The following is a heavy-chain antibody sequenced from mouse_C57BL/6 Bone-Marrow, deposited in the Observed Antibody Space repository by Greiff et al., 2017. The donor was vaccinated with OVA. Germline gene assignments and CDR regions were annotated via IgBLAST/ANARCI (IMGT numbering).Heavy chain of an antibody. J-gene: IGHJ3*01. Sequence: QVQLQQPGAELVKPGASVKLSCKASGYTFTSYWMQLVKQRPGHGLEWIGEIDPSDSYTNYNQKFKGKATLTVDTSSSTAYMQLNSLTSEDSAVYYCASAVFAYWGQGTLVTVSA. CDR1: GYTFTSYW. CDR2: IDPSDSYT. CDR3: ASAVFAY. V-gene: IGHV1-50*01.